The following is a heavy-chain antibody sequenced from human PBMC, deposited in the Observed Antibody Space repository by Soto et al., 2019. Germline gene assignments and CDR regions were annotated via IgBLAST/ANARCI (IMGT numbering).Heavy chain of an antibody. CDR3: ARVGIAAAVDI. J-gene: IGHJ3*02. CDR2: ISSSSSYI. Sequence: GGSLRLSCAASGFTFSSYSMNWVRQAPGKGLEWVSSISSSSSYIYYADPVKGRFTISRDNAKNSLYLQMNSLRAEDTAVYYCARVGIAAAVDIWGQGTMVTVSS. CDR1: GFTFSSYS. D-gene: IGHD6-13*01. V-gene: IGHV3-21*01.